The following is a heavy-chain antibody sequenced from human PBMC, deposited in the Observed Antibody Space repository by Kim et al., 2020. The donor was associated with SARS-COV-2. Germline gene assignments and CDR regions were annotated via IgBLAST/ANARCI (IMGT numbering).Heavy chain of an antibody. V-gene: IGHV3-9*01. CDR2: ISCDSGSI. CDR1: GFTFGDYS. J-gene: IGHJ4*02. CDR3: ARDRGGPYDY. D-gene: IGHD3-10*01. Sequence: GGSLRLSCAASGFTFGDYSMHWVRQAPGKGLVWVSGISCDSGSICYADSVKGRFTISRDNAKNSLYLQMNSLRAEDTALYYCARDRGGPYDYWGQGTLVTVSS.